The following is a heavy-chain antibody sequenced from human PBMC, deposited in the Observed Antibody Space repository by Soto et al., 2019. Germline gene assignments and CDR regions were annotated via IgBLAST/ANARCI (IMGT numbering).Heavy chain of an antibody. CDR3: ASIRGYAFYYFLS. CDR2: IYYSGTT. CDR1: GASIKTGGYY. Sequence: SGTLSLTCTVSGASIKTGGYYWTWIRQHPVKGLEWIGYIYYSGTTYYTPSLESRVTVSVDLSTNQFSLRLTSVTAADTAVYYCASIRGYAFYYFLSWCQAALVTV. D-gene: IGHD6-25*01. V-gene: IGHV4-31*03. J-gene: IGHJ4*02.